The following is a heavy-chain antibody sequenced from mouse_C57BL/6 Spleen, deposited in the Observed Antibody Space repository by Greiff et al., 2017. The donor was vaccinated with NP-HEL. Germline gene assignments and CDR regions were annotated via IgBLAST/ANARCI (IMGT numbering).Heavy chain of an antibody. CDR3: AREEGSTTWFAY. V-gene: IGHV14-2*01. CDR1: GFNIKDYY. Sequence: VQLQQSGAELVKPGASVKLSCTASGFNIKDYYMHWVKQRTEQGLEWIGRIDPEDGETKYAPKFQGKATITADTSSNTADLQLSSLTSEDTAVYYCAREEGSTTWFAYWGQGTLVTVSA. D-gene: IGHD2-14*01. J-gene: IGHJ3*01. CDR2: IDPEDGET.